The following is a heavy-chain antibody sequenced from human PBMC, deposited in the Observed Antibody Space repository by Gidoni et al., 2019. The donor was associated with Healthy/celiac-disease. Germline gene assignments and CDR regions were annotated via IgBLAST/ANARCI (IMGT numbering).Heavy chain of an antibody. CDR3: ARVIHDSSPDI. J-gene: IGHJ3*02. D-gene: IGHD3-22*01. CDR1: AGSISSGDYY. Sequence: QVQLQEPGPGLVKPSPTLSLTCTISAGSISSGDYYVSWIRQPPGKGLEWIGYIYYSGSTYYNPSLKSRVTISVDTSKNQFSLKLSSVTAADTAVYYCARVIHDSSPDIWGQGTMVTVSS. CDR2: IYYSGST. V-gene: IGHV4-30-4*01.